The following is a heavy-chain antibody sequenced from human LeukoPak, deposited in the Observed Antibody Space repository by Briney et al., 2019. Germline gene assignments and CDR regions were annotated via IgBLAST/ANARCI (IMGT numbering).Heavy chain of an antibody. D-gene: IGHD3-22*01. Sequence: PGGSLRLSCAASGFTFSSYGTHWVRQAPGKGLEWVAVIWYDGTNKYYADSVKGRFTISRDNSKNTLFLQMNSLRAEDTAVYYCARAAYDGSGYLTLWGQGTLVTVSS. CDR3: ARAAYDGSGYLTL. J-gene: IGHJ4*02. V-gene: IGHV3-33*01. CDR2: IWYDGTNK. CDR1: GFTFSSYG.